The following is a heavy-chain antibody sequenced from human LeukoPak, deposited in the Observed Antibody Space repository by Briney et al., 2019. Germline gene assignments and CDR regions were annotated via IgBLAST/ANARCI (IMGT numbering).Heavy chain of an antibody. Sequence: SETLSLTCAVYGGSFSGYYWSWIRQPPGKGLEWIGRIYTSGSTNYNPSLKSRVTMSVDTSKNQFSLKLSSVTAADTAVYYCACNSYGDYGYYYYYMDVWGKGTTVTISS. CDR3: ACNSYGDYGYYYYYMDV. V-gene: IGHV4-59*10. D-gene: IGHD4-17*01. CDR1: GGSFSGYY. J-gene: IGHJ6*03. CDR2: IYTSGST.